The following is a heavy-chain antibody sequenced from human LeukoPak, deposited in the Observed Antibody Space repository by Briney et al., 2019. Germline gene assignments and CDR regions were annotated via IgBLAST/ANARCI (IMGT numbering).Heavy chain of an antibody. D-gene: IGHD3-16*01. CDR2: IIPIFGTA. CDR3: ARGPRGDLDYYYYMDV. J-gene: IGHJ6*03. V-gene: IGHV1-69*05. Sequence: ASVKVSCKASGGTFSSYAISWVRQAPGQGLEWMGGIIPIFGTANYAQKFQGRVTITTDESMSTAYMELSSLRSEDTAVYYCARGPRGDLDYYYYMDVWGKGTTVTVSS. CDR1: GGTFSSYA.